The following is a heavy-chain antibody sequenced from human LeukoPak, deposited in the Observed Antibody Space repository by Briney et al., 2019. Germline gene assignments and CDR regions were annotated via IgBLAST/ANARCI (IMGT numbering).Heavy chain of an antibody. V-gene: IGHV3-15*01. CDR3: TTHSGSSVDY. CDR1: TFTFSTYW. Sequence: GGSLRLSCAASTFTFSTYWMSWVRHAPGNGLEWVGRIKSKTDGGTTDYAAPVKGRFTISRDDSKNTLYLQINSLKTEDTAVYYCTTHSGSSVDYWGQGTLVTVSS. J-gene: IGHJ4*02. D-gene: IGHD1-26*01. CDR2: IKSKTDGGTT.